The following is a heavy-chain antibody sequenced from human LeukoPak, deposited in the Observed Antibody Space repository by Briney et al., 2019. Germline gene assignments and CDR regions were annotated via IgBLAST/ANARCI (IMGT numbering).Heavy chain of an antibody. V-gene: IGHV3-9*01. J-gene: IGHJ4*02. CDR1: GFTFDDYG. D-gene: IGHD6-13*01. CDR2: ISWNSASV. CDR3: AKDYGYSSSWYDY. Sequence: GRSLRLSCEASGFTFDDYGMHWVRQAPGKGLEWASTISWNSASVGYVDSVKGRFTISRDNAKKTLYLQMNSLRPEDTALYYCAKDYGYSSSWYDYWGQGTLVTVSS.